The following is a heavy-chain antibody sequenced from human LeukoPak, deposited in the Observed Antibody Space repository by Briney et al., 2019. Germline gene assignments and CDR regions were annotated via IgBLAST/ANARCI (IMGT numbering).Heavy chain of an antibody. CDR3: ARPNGDYYNWFDP. V-gene: IGHV1-2*02. J-gene: IGHJ5*02. D-gene: IGHD2-21*02. CDR1: GYTFTGYC. CDR2: INPNSGDT. Sequence: ASVMVSCKASGYTFTGYCIHWVRQAPGQGLEWMGCINPNSGDTNYPQKFQDRVTLSRDTSISTAYMELTDLRSDDTAMYYCARPNGDYYNWFDPWGQGTLVTVSS.